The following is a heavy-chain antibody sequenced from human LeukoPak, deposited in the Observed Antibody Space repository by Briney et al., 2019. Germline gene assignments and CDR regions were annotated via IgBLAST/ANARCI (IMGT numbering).Heavy chain of an antibody. V-gene: IGHV1-2*06. CDR1: GYTFTGYY. J-gene: IGHJ5*02. Sequence: GASVKVSCKASGYTFTGYYMHWVRQAPGQGLEWMGRINPNSGGTNYAQKFQGRVTMTRDTSISTAYMELSRLGSDDTAVYYCARYSRGYNWFDPWGQGTLVTISS. CDR3: ARYSRGYNWFDP. CDR2: INPNSGGT. D-gene: IGHD3-10*01.